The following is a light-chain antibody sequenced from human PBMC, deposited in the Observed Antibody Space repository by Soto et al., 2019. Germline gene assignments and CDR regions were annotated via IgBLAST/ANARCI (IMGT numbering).Light chain of an antibody. CDR1: SSDIGGYDY. J-gene: IGLJ3*02. V-gene: IGLV2-8*01. CDR3: SSYAGSNNLV. Sequence: QSALTQPPSASGSPGQSVTISCTGTSSDIGGYDYVSWYQQYPGKAPKLIIYEVNKRPSGVPDRFSGSKSGNTASLIVSGLQAEDEADYYCSSYAGSNNLVFAGGTKLTVL. CDR2: EVN.